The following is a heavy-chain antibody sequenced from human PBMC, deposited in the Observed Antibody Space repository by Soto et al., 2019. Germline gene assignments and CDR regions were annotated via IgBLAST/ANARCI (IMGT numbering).Heavy chain of an antibody. Sequence: QVQLVESGGNVVQPGRSLRLSCAASGFTFSTYDMHWVRQAPGKGLEWVAVISYDGNNRYYADSVEGRFAISRDNSKNTMYLQMNSLREEDTAVYYCATGPTYGSGNYGDYWGQGTLVTVSS. CDR3: ATGPTYGSGNYGDY. CDR2: ISYDGNNR. V-gene: IGHV3-30*03. D-gene: IGHD3-10*01. CDR1: GFTFSTYD. J-gene: IGHJ4*02.